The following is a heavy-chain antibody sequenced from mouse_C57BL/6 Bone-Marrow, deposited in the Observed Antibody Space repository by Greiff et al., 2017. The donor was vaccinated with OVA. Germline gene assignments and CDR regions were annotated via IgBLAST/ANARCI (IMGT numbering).Heavy chain of an antibody. Sequence: VQLQQSGAELARPGASVKLSCKASGYTFTSYGISWVKQRTGQGLEWIGEIYPRSGNTYYNEKFKGKATLTADKSSSTAYMELRSLTSEDSAVDFCATYYSNYYFDYWGQGTTPTVSS. D-gene: IGHD2-5*01. CDR2: IYPRSGNT. CDR3: ATYYSNYYFDY. J-gene: IGHJ2*01. CDR1: GYTFTSYG. V-gene: IGHV1-81*01.